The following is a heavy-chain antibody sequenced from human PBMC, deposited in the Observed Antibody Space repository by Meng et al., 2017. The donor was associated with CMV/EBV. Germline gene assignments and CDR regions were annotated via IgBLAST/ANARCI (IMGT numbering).Heavy chain of an antibody. V-gene: IGHV1-69*05. CDR3: ARRKLVGYCTNSVCPGWFDP. J-gene: IGHJ5*02. CDR1: GGTFSSYA. CDR2: IIPIFGTA. Sequence: SVKVSCKASGGTFSSYAISWVRQAPGQGLEWMGGIIPIFGTANYAQKFQGRVTITTDESTSTAYMELSSLRSEDTAVYYCARRKLVGYCTNSVCPGWFDPWGQGTLVTVSS. D-gene: IGHD2-8*01.